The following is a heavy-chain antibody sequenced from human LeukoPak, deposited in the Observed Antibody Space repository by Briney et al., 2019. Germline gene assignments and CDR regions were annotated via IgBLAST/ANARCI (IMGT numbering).Heavy chain of an antibody. Sequence: GGSLRLSCAASGFTFSSYSMNWVRQAPGKGLEWVSSISSSSSYIYYADSVKGRFTISRDNAKNSLYLQMNSLRAEDTALYYCARDTPRWDYDILTGYSHPILWGQGTLVTVSS. CDR1: GFTFSSYS. J-gene: IGHJ4*02. CDR2: ISSSSSYI. CDR3: ARDTPRWDYDILTGYSHPIL. V-gene: IGHV3-21*04. D-gene: IGHD3-9*01.